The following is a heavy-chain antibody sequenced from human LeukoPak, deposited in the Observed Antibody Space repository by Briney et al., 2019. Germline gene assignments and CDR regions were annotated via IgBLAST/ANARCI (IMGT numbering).Heavy chain of an antibody. D-gene: IGHD5-18*01. CDR2: IYSGGST. J-gene: IGHJ4*02. CDR3: ARACIRHSRDTSMVSSFGGFDY. Sequence: GGSLRLSCAASGFTVSSNYMSWVRQAPGKGLEWVSGIYSGGSTYYSVSVKGRLTIYREKSKHTLYLQMNSLRAEDTAVYYCARACIRHSRDTSMVSSFGGFDYWGQGTLVTVSS. CDR1: GFTVSSNY. V-gene: IGHV3-53*01.